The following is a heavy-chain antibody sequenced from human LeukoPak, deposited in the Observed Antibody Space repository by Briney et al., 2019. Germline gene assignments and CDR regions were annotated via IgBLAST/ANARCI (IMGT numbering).Heavy chain of an antibody. CDR1: GFTFSSYA. CDR2: ISGSGGST. CDR3: AKLNYYDSSGYYTGRGRFDY. D-gene: IGHD3-22*01. Sequence: PGGSLRLSCAASGFTFSSYAMSWVRQAPGKGLEWVSAISGSGGSTYYADSVKGRFTISRDNSKNTLYLQMNSLRAEDTAVYYCAKLNYYDSSGYYTGRGRFDYWGQGTLVTVSS. V-gene: IGHV3-23*01. J-gene: IGHJ4*02.